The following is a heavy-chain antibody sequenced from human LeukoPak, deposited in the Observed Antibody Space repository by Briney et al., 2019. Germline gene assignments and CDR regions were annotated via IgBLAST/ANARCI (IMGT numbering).Heavy chain of an antibody. V-gene: IGHV3-48*03. Sequence: GGSLRLSCAASGFTFSSYEMNWVRQAPGKGLEWVSYISSSGSTIYYADSVKGRFTISRDNAKNSLYLQMNSLRAEDTAVYYCARDGPHGSSGASYYWGQGTLVTVSS. CDR3: ARDGPHGSSGASYY. J-gene: IGHJ4*02. D-gene: IGHD6-13*01. CDR2: ISSSGSTI. CDR1: GFTFSSYE.